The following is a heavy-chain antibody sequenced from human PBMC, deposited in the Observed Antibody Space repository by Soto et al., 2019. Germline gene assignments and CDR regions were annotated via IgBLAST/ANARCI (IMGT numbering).Heavy chain of an antibody. Sequence: QVQLQQWGAGLLKPSETLSLTCAVYGGSFSGYYWSWIRQPPGKGLEWIGEISHSGSTKYNPSLESRVTISVDASKHQFSLKLSSVTAADTAVYYCARVGYGGNSGDYWGQGTLVTVSS. CDR2: ISHSGST. D-gene: IGHD4-17*01. V-gene: IGHV4-34*01. CDR3: ARVGYGGNSGDY. J-gene: IGHJ4*02. CDR1: GGSFSGYY.